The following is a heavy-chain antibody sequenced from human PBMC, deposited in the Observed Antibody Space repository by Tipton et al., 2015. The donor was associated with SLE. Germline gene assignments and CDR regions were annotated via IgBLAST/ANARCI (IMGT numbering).Heavy chain of an antibody. V-gene: IGHV4-59*01. Sequence: TLSLTCTVSGGSMSTYYWSWIRQPPGKGLEWIGYIYNSGSTNYNPSLRSRVTISVDTSKNQLSLQLSSVTTADTAVYYCARGDPQGLEPFDYWGQGTLVTVSS. J-gene: IGHJ4*02. CDR3: ARGDPQGLEPFDY. CDR2: IYNSGST. D-gene: IGHD1-1*01. CDR1: GGSMSTYY.